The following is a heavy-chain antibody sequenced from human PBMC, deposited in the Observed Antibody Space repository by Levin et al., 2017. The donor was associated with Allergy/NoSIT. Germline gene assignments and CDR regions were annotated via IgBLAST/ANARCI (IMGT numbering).Heavy chain of an antibody. CDR1: GFRFNDYA. CDR3: ARDFDGTSPRAFDY. J-gene: IGHJ4*02. Sequence: GGSLRLSCAASGFRFNDYALHWVRQAPGKGLEWVAVISYDERKKDYADSVKGRFTISRDNSKNTLYLQMNSLRPEDTALYYCARDFDGTSPRAFDYWGQGTLVTVSS. D-gene: IGHD1-1*01. V-gene: IGHV3-30*04. CDR2: ISYDERKK.